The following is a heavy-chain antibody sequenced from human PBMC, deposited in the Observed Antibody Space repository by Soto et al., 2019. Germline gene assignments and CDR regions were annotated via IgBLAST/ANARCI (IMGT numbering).Heavy chain of an antibody. CDR1: GDSINSNNYY. CDR3: ARDGWQGVDV. Sequence: TSETLSLTCTVSGDSINSNNYYWSWIRQPPGKGLEWIGYVHNTGPTYYKPSLKSRVSISMDRSKNQFSLNLGSVTAADTAVYYCARDGWQGVDVWGQGTTVTVSS. D-gene: IGHD2-15*01. V-gene: IGHV4-30-4*01. J-gene: IGHJ6*02. CDR2: VHNTGPT.